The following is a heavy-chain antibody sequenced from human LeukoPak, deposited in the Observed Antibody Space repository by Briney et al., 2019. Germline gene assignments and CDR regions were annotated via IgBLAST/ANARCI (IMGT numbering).Heavy chain of an antibody. J-gene: IGHJ4*02. CDR3: ATLYSGSFYYFDY. CDR2: FDPEDGET. V-gene: IGHV1-24*01. Sequence: ASVKVSCKVSGYTLTELSMHLVRQAPGKGLEWMGGFDPEDGETIYAQKFQGRVTMTEDTSTDTAYMELSSLRSEDTAVYYCATLYSGSFYYFDYWGQGTLVTVSS. CDR1: GYTLTELS. D-gene: IGHD1-26*01.